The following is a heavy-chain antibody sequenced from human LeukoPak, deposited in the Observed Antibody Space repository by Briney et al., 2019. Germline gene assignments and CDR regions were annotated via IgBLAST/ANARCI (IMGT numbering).Heavy chain of an antibody. Sequence: SETLSLTCTVSGGSTSSYYWNWIRQPAGMGLEWIGRIQSSGSTNYNPALKSRVTMSIDTSKNQFSLRLSSVTAADTAVYYCARDGGSGWYNYWGQGTLVTVSS. D-gene: IGHD6-19*01. J-gene: IGHJ4*02. CDR2: IQSSGST. CDR1: GGSTSSYY. CDR3: ARDGGSGWYNY. V-gene: IGHV4-4*07.